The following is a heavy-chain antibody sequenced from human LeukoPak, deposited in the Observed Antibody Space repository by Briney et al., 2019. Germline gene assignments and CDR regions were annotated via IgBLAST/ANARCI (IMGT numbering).Heavy chain of an antibody. D-gene: IGHD2-2*01. V-gene: IGHV1-2*02. CDR2: IDPNTGDS. CDR3: ARIRYCGGISCYYIDY. CDR1: EYTFTGYY. Sequence: ASVKVSCNASEYTFTGYYIHWVRQAPGQGLEWMGWIDPNTGDSNYVQKFQGRVTTTRDTSISTAYMELRRLRSDDTAFYYCARIRYCGGISCYYIDYWGQGTLVTVSA. J-gene: IGHJ4*02.